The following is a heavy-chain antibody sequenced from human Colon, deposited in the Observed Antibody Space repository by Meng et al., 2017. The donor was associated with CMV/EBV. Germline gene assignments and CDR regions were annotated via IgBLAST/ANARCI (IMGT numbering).Heavy chain of an antibody. Sequence: GESLKISCAASGFTFSNFAMGWVRQAPGKGLEWVSVIYSGGYSTYYADSVKGRFTISRDNSKNTLYLQMNSLRAEDTAVYYCAKDLGSALHGGYAYGPRWFDPWGQGTLVTVSS. V-gene: IGHV3-23*03. CDR1: GFTFSNFA. D-gene: IGHD5-18*01. CDR3: AKDLGSALHGGYAYGPRWFDP. CDR2: IYSGGYST. J-gene: IGHJ5*02.